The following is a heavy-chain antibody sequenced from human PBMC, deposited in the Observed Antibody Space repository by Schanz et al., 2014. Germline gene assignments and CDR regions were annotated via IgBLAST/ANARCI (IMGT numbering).Heavy chain of an antibody. CDR1: GVTFSTYA. J-gene: IGHJ4*02. CDR3: ASPHCSSTSCYSRYYFDY. CDR2: IIPFLALS. V-gene: IGHV1-69*04. Sequence: QVQLVQSGAEVKKPGSSVKVSCKASGVTFSTYAISWVRQAPGQGPEWMGRIIPFLALSDYAQKFQGRVTITADKSTSTAYMELSSLRSEDTAVYYCASPHCSSTSCYSRYYFDYWGQGTLVTVSS. D-gene: IGHD2-2*02.